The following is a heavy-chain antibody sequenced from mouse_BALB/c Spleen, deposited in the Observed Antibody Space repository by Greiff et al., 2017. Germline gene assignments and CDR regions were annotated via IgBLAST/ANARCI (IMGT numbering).Heavy chain of an antibody. J-gene: IGHJ4*01. D-gene: IGHD1-1*01. Sequence: QVQLKESGPGLVAPSQSLSITCTVSGFSLTGYGVNWVRQPPGKGLEWLGMIWGDGSTDYNSALNSRLSISKDNSKSQVFLKMNSLQTDDTARYYCARGTTVVATGDAMDYWGQGTSVTVSS. V-gene: IGHV2-6-7*01. CDR3: ARGTTVVATGDAMDY. CDR1: GFSLTGYG. CDR2: IWGDGST.